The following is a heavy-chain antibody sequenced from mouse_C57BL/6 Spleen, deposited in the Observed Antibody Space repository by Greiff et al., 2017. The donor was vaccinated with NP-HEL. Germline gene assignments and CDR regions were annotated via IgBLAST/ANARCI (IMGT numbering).Heavy chain of an antibody. CDR2: INPSSGYT. Sequence: QVQLQQSGAELAKPGASVKLSCKASGYTFTSYWMHWVKQRPGQGLEWIGYINPSSGYTKYNQKFKDKATVTADKSSSTAYMQLSSLTYEDSAVYYCARSGYDYVWYFDVWGTGTTVTVSS. V-gene: IGHV1-7*01. CDR1: GYTFTSYW. J-gene: IGHJ1*03. CDR3: ARSGYDYVWYFDV. D-gene: IGHD2-4*01.